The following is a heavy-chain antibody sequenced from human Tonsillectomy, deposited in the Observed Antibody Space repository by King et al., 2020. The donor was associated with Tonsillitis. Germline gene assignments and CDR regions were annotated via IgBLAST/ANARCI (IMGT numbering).Heavy chain of an antibody. J-gene: IGHJ6*02. CDR1: GFTFSSYG. Sequence: QVQLVESGGGVVQPGRSLRLSCAASGFTFSSYGMHWVRQAPGKGLEWVAVISYDGSNKYYADSVKGRFTISRDNSKNTLYLQMNSLRAEDTAVYYCAKDLGQVVAVPYGMDVWGQGTTVTVSS. CDR2: ISYDGSNK. V-gene: IGHV3-30*18. CDR3: AKDLGQVVAVPYGMDV. D-gene: IGHD2-2*01.